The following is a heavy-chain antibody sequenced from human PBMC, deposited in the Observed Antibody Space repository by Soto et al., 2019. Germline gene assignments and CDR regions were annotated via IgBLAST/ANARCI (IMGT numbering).Heavy chain of an antibody. V-gene: IGHV3-23*01. CDR3: ARDEYYYASSGYYRFDQ. Sequence: VRVLESGGGLVQPGGSLRLSCAASGFTLSNFAMSWVRQAPGKGLEWVAVISDRGGSTDYAASVKGRFTISRDNSNNTVYLQMNNLRAEDTAVYYCARDEYYYASSGYYRFDQWGQGTLVTVSS. J-gene: IGHJ4*02. CDR1: GFTLSNFA. CDR2: ISDRGGST. D-gene: IGHD3-22*01.